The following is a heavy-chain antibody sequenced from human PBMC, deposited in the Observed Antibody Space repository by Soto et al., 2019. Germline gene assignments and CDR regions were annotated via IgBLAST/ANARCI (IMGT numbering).Heavy chain of an antibody. Sequence: GGSLRLSCAASGFTFSSYAMSWVRQAPGKGLEWVSAISGSGGSTYYADSVKGRFTISRDNSKNTLYLQMNSLRAEDTAVYYCAKTHSSSWSNWSDPWGQGTLVTVSS. CDR2: ISGSGGST. J-gene: IGHJ5*02. CDR3: AKTHSSSWSNWSDP. CDR1: GFTFSSYA. V-gene: IGHV3-23*01. D-gene: IGHD6-13*01.